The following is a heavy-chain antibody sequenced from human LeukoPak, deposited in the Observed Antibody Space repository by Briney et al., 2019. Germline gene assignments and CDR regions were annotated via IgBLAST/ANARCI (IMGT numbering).Heavy chain of an antibody. CDR2: IHYIGTP. V-gene: IGHV4-39*01. CDR1: GGSISSSDCC. Sequence: SETLSLTCTVSGGSISSSDCCWGWIRQPPGKGLEWIGSIHYIGTPYYYPSLKSRVTISVDTPKNQFSLKLTSVTAADTAVYYRARPSTSGSYYYWSQGILVTVSS. J-gene: IGHJ4*02. D-gene: IGHD1-26*01. CDR3: ARPSTSGSYYY.